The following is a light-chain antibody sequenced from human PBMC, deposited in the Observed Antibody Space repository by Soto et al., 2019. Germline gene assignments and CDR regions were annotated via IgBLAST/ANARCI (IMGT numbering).Light chain of an antibody. Sequence: EIVLTQSPGTLSLSPGERATLSCRASQSVTSSYLAWYHQRPGQAPRLLIYGASTRATGITDRFSGSGSGTDFTLTISRLEPEDFAMYYCQQYGSSLFTFGQGTKLEI. CDR1: QSVTSSY. CDR2: GAS. CDR3: QQYGSSLFT. J-gene: IGKJ2*01. V-gene: IGKV3-20*01.